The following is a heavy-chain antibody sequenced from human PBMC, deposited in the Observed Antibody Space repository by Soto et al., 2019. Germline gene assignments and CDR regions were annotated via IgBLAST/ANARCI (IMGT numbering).Heavy chain of an antibody. J-gene: IGHJ5*02. CDR2: IYYSGST. Sequence: SETLSLTCTVSGGSVSSGSYYWSWIRQPPGKGLEWIGYIYYSGSTNYNPSLKSRVTISVDTSKNQFSLKLSSVTAADTAVYYCARADIPAPPGWFDPWGQGNLVTVSS. CDR1: GGSVSSGSYY. V-gene: IGHV4-61*01. CDR3: ARADIPAPPGWFDP. D-gene: IGHD6-6*01.